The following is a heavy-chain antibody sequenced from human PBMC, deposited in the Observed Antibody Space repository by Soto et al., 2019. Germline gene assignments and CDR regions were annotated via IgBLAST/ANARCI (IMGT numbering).Heavy chain of an antibody. CDR2: IYYSGST. J-gene: IGHJ3*02. D-gene: IGHD4-17*01. Sequence: SETLSLTCTVSGGSISSSSYYWGWIRQPPGKGLEWIGSIYYSGSTYYNPSLKSRVTISVDTSKNQFSLKLSSVTAADTAVYYCARVVPRDYGDYENAFDIWGQGTMVTVSS. V-gene: IGHV4-39*07. CDR3: ARVVPRDYGDYENAFDI. CDR1: GGSISSSSYY.